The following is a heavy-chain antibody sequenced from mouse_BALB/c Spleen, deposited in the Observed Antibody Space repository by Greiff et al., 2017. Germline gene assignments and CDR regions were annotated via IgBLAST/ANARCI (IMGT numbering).Heavy chain of an antibody. CDR1: GFTFSSYA. CDR3: ARGGFFITTDEAY. V-gene: IGHV5-6-5*01. Sequence: DVVLVESGGGLVKPGGSLKLSCAASGFTFSSYAMSWVRQTPEKRLEWVASISSGGSTYYPDSVKGRFTISRDNARNILYLQMSSLRSEDTAMYYFARGGFFITTDEAYWGQGTLVTVSA. J-gene: IGHJ3*01. CDR2: ISSGGST. D-gene: IGHD1-1*01.